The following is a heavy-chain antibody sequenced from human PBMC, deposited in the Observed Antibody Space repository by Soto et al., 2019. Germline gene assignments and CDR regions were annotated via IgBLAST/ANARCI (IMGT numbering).Heavy chain of an antibody. Sequence: SVQVSCKGSGYTFTSYGISWVRQAPGQGLEWMGWISAYNGNTNYAQKLQGRVTMTTDTSTSTAYMELRSLRSDDTAVYYCARGGRYSGSSGYACDICGKGARGTV. D-gene: IGHD1-26*01. V-gene: IGHV1-18*01. CDR3: ARGGRYSGSSGYACDI. CDR1: GYTFTSYG. J-gene: IGHJ3*02. CDR2: ISAYNGNT.